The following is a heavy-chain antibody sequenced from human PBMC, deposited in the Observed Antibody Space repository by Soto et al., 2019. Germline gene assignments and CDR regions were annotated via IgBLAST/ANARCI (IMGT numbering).Heavy chain of an antibody. D-gene: IGHD5-12*01. V-gene: IGHV3-23*01. J-gene: IGHJ4*02. CDR1: GFTFSSYA. CDR2: ISGSGGST. CDR3: AKGSKRGYSGYDKGPVDY. Sequence: WGSLRLSCAASGFTFSSYAMSWVRQAPGKGLEWVSAISGSGGSTYYADSVKGRFTISRDNSKNTLYLQMNSLRAEDTAVYYCAKGSKRGYSGYDKGPVDYWGQGTLVTVSS.